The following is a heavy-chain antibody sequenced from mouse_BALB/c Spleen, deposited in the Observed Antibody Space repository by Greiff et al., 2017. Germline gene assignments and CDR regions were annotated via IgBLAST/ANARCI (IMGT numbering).Heavy chain of an antibody. CDR1: GFNIKDYY. CDR2: IDPENGDT. CDR3: ARSDYGFLY. V-gene: IGHV14-4*02. J-gene: IGHJ2*01. Sequence: VQLQQSGAELVRSGASVKLSCTASGFNIKDYYMHWVKQRPEQGLEWIGWIDPENGDTEYAPKFQGKATMTADTSSNTAYLQLSSLTSEDTAVYYCARSDYGFLYWGQGTTLTVSS. D-gene: IGHD1-1*01.